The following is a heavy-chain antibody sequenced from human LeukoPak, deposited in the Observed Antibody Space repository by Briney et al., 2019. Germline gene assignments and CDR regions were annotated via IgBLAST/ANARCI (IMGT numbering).Heavy chain of an antibody. D-gene: IGHD2-15*01. CDR2: IYYSGNT. J-gene: IGHJ4*02. CDR3: ARRGGGCSGGYCYFLFDY. Sequence: SETLSLTCTVSGGSISGFYWSWIRQPPGKGLEWIGYIYYSGNTYYNPSLKSRVTISVDTSKNQFSLKLNSVTAADTAVYYCARRGGGCSGGYCYFLFDYWGQGTLVTVSS. V-gene: IGHV4-59*08. CDR1: GGSISGFY.